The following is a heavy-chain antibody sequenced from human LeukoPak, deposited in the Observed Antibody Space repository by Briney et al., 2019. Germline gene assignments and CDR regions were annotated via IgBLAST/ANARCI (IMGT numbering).Heavy chain of an antibody. CDR1: GLTYRSYY. Sequence: GGSLRLSCAASGLTYRSYYFSWVPQAPGKGLEWISYTSDDGSYANYADSVRGRFTISRDDSKNTLYLQMHSLGAEDTAVYYCAKSRVVDRRGYFDYWGQGTLVTVSS. CDR3: AKSRVVDRRGYFDY. J-gene: IGHJ4*02. CDR2: TSDDGSYA. D-gene: IGHD2-15*01. V-gene: IGHV3-11*03.